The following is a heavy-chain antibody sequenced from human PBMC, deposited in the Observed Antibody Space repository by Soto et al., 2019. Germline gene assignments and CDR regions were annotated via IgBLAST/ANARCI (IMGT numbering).Heavy chain of an antibody. V-gene: IGHV3-66*01. Sequence: ESGGGLVRPGGSLKLSCAASGFSVSDNYISWVRQAPGKGLEWVSVIYSGGSAYYANSVKGRFIISRDNSKNTLYLQMNSLRAEDTALYYCARGILDIWGQGTSVSVSS. CDR3: ARGILDI. CDR1: GFSVSDNY. CDR2: IYSGGSA. J-gene: IGHJ3*02.